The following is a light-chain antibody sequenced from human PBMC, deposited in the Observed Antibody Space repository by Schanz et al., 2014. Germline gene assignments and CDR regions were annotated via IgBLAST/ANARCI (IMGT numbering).Light chain of an antibody. V-gene: IGLV1-51*01. CDR3: GTWDSSLSAWV. J-gene: IGLJ3*02. CDR1: SSNIGSGS. CDR2: DNN. Sequence: QSVLTQPPSVSAAPGQKVTISCSGSSSNIGSGSVSWYQQLPGTAPKLLIYDNNKRPSGIPDRFSGSKSGTSATLGITGLQTGDEADYYCGTWDSSLSAWVFGGGTKLTVL.